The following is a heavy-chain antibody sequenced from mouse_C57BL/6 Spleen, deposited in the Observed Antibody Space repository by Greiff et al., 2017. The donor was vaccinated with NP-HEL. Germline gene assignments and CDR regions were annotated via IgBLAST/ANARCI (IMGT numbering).Heavy chain of an antibody. Sequence: EVKLVESGGGLVKPGGSLKLSCAASGFTFSSYAMSWVRQTPEKRLEWVATISDGGSYTYYPDNVKGRFTISRDNAKNNLYLQMSHLKSEDTAMYYCARGERDRYFDYWGQGTTLTVSS. V-gene: IGHV5-4*03. J-gene: IGHJ2*01. CDR1: GFTFSSYA. D-gene: IGHD2-14*01. CDR2: ISDGGSYT. CDR3: ARGERDRYFDY.